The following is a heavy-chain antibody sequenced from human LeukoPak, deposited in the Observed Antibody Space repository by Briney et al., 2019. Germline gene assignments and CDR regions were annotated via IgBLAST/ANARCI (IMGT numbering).Heavy chain of an antibody. J-gene: IGHJ5*02. Sequence: GGSLRLSCAASGFTFDDYAMHWVRQAPGKGLEWVSGISWNSGSIGYADSVKGRFTISRDNAKNSLYLQMNSLRAEDTALYYCAKGSGSYYLNWFDPWGQGTLVTVSS. D-gene: IGHD3-10*01. CDR2: ISWNSGSI. CDR1: GFTFDDYA. V-gene: IGHV3-9*01. CDR3: AKGSGSYYLNWFDP.